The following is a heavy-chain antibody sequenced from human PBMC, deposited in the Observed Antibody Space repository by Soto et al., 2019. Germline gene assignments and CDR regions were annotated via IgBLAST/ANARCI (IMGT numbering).Heavy chain of an antibody. CDR1: GFTFSSYG. CDR2: ISYDGSNK. V-gene: IGHV3-30*18. CDR3: AKDHSSSGYYYYYMDV. Sequence: ESGGGVVQPGRSLRLSCAASGFTFSSYGMHWVRQAPGKGLEWVAVISYDGSNKYYADSVKGRFTISRDNSKNTLYLQMNSLRAEDTAVYYCAKDHSSSGYYYYYMDVWGKGTTVTVSS. D-gene: IGHD6-6*01. J-gene: IGHJ6*03.